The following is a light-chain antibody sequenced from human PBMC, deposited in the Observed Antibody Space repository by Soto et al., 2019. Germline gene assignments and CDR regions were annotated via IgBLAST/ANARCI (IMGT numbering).Light chain of an antibody. Sequence: EIVFTQSPGTLSFSPGERATLSFRASQSISSNYLAWYRQQPGQPPRLLIYGASDRASGIPDRFSGSASGTDFTLTISRLEPEDFALYYCQQYGSSPLTFGGGTKVDI. V-gene: IGKV3-20*01. CDR2: GAS. CDR1: QSISSNY. J-gene: IGKJ4*01. CDR3: QQYGSSPLT.